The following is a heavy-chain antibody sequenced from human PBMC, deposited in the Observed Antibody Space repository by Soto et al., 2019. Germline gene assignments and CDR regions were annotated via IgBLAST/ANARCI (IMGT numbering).Heavy chain of an antibody. Sequence: SETLSLTCTVSGGSISSSSHYWGWIRQPPGEGLEWIGSVYYSGSTYYNPSLKSRVSVLVDTSRNQFSLKLSSVTAADTAVYYCARQNTVAGIHYYYGRDVWGQGTTVTVS. D-gene: IGHD6-19*01. CDR2: VYYSGST. V-gene: IGHV4-39*01. J-gene: IGHJ6*02. CDR3: ARQNTVAGIHYYYGRDV. CDR1: GGSISSSSHY.